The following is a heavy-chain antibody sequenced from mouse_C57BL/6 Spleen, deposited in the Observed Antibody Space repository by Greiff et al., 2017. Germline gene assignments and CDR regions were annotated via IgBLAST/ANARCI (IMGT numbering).Heavy chain of an antibody. J-gene: IGHJ4*01. CDR2: SRNKANDYTT. V-gene: IGHV7-1*01. Sequence: EVHLVESGGGLVQSGRSLRLSCATSGFTFSDFYMEWVRQAPGKGLEWIAASRNKANDYTTEYSASVKGRFIVSRDTSQSILYLQMNALTAEDTAIYYCARDADYDNAMDYWGQGTSVTVSS. D-gene: IGHD2-4*01. CDR3: ARDADYDNAMDY. CDR1: GFTFSDFY.